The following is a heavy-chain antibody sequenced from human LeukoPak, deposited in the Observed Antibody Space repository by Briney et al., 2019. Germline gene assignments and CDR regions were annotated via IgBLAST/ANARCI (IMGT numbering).Heavy chain of an antibody. Sequence: SETLSLTCTVSGYSISSGYYWSWIRQPPGKGLEWIGYIYYSGSTNYNPSLKSRVTISVDTSKNQFSLKLSSVTAADTAVYYCARAPRYSYYYYYYMDVWGKGTTVTVSS. CDR1: GYSISSGYY. CDR3: ARAPRYSYYYYYYMDV. J-gene: IGHJ6*03. V-gene: IGHV4-61*01. D-gene: IGHD1-26*01. CDR2: IYYSGST.